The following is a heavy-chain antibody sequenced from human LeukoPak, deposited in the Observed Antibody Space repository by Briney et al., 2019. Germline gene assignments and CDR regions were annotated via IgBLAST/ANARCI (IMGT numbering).Heavy chain of an antibody. J-gene: IGHJ3*02. CDR3: ATVTPRRLRYFDWLLDYGDFDI. Sequence: GASGKVSCKASGGSFSSYAISWVRQAPGQGLEWMGRIIPILGIANNAQKSEGRVTITADKSTSTAYMELSSLRSEDTAVYYCATVTPRRLRYFDWLLDYGDFDIWGQGTMVTVSS. CDR2: IIPILGIA. CDR1: GGSFSSYA. D-gene: IGHD3-9*01. V-gene: IGHV1-69*04.